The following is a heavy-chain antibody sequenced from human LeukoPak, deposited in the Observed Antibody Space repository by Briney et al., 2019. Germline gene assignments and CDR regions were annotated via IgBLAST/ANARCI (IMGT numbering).Heavy chain of an antibody. V-gene: IGHV4-59*01. Sequence: SETLSLTCTVSGGSITSYYWGWIRQPPGKEMEYIGHIYYSGSTDYNPSLKSRVTMSVDTSKNQVSLKLNSVTAADTAVYYCARGPIVGAKGYFDYWGQGTLVTVSS. CDR2: IYYSGST. CDR1: GGSITSYY. J-gene: IGHJ4*02. D-gene: IGHD1-26*01. CDR3: ARGPIVGAKGYFDY.